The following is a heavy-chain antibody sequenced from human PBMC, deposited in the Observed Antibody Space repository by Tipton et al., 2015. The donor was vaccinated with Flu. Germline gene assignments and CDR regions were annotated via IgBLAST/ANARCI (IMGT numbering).Heavy chain of an antibody. CDR2: IYRSGST. J-gene: IGHJ4*02. D-gene: IGHD3-10*02. CDR3: ARHTGDSVRGVIDY. V-gene: IGHV4-38-2*01. Sequence: LRLSCFVSGYSINSGYYWGWVRRPPGKGLEWIGTIYRSGSTYYNPSLKSRLTISVDTSQNQFSLRLSSVTAADTAVYYCARHTGDSVRGVIDYWGQGTLVTVSS. CDR1: GYSINSGYY.